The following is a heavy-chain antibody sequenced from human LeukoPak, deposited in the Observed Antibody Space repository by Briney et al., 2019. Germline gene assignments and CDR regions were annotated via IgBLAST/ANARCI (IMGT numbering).Heavy chain of an antibody. CDR1: GFTFSSYA. V-gene: IGHV3-30*18. Sequence: GGSLRLSCAASGFTFSSYAMIWVRQAPGKGLEWVAVISYDGSNEYYADSMKGRFTISRDNSKNTLFLQMNSLRAEDTAVYYCAKEDYFGSGSYPGYWGQGTLVTVSS. J-gene: IGHJ4*02. CDR3: AKEDYFGSGSYPGY. D-gene: IGHD3-10*01. CDR2: ISYDGSNE.